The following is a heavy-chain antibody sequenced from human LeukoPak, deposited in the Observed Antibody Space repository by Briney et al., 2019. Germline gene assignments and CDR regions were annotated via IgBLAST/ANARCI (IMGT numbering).Heavy chain of an antibody. D-gene: IGHD3-22*01. CDR3: ARLDYYDSSGYYYRRSFDY. CDR1: GGSFSGYY. CDR2: INHSGST. V-gene: IGHV4-34*01. Sequence: SETLSLTCAVYGGSFSGYYWSWIRQPPGKGLEWIGEINHSGSTNYNPSLKSRVTISVDTSKNQFSLKLSSVTAADTAVYYCARLDYYDSSGYYYRRSFDYWGQGTLVTVSS. J-gene: IGHJ4*02.